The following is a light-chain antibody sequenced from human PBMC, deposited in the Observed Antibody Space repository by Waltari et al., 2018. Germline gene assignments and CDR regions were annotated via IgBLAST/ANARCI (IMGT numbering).Light chain of an antibody. V-gene: IGKV3-20*01. J-gene: IGKJ5*01. Sequence: EIVLTQSPGTLSLSPGEEATLSCRASERIASGYLAWSHQKPGQAPSPVIFGASSRATGRPDMFRGKGSGTDFTRTISRLKREYVAVYCCQLYGSSITFGQGTRLQIK. CDR3: QLYGSSIT. CDR1: ERIASGY. CDR2: GAS.